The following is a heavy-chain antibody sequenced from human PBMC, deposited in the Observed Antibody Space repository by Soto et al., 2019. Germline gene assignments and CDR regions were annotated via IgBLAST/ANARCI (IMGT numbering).Heavy chain of an antibody. CDR2: IYYSGST. CDR1: GGSISSYY. CDR3: ARDAGNWFDP. Sequence: SETLALTCTVSGGSISSYYWSWIRQPPGKGLEWIGYIYYSGSTNYNPSLKSRVTISVDTSKNQFSLKLSSVTAADTAVYYCARDAGNWFDPSGPGNLVTVSS. V-gene: IGHV4-59*01. J-gene: IGHJ5*02.